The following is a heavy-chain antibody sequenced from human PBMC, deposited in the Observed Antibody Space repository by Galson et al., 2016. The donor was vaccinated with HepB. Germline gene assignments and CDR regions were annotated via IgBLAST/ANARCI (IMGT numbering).Heavy chain of an antibody. CDR3: AKRHEYCPPVGCSVDY. D-gene: IGHD2/OR15-2a*01. J-gene: IGHJ4*02. CDR2: DSMDGRRK. V-gene: IGHV3-30*18. CDR1: GFTFKDAW. Sequence: SLRLSCAASGFTFKDAWMSWVRQAPGKGLEWVAADSMDGRRKFYADSVKGRFTISRDNSNSMLFLQMSSLRADDTAVYYCAKRHEYCPPVGCSVDYWGQGTLVSVSS.